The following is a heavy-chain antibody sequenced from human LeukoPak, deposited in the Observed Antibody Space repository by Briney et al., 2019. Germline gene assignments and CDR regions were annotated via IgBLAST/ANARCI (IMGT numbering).Heavy chain of an antibody. D-gene: IGHD2-2*01. V-gene: IGHV3-20*04. CDR2: INWNGGST. CDR3: ARLPAAMTYYYYYYYMDV. Sequence: GGSLRLSCAASGFTFSSYEMNWVRQAPGKGLEWVSGINWNGGSTGYADSVKGRFTISRDNAKNSLYLQMNSLRAEDTALYYCARLPAAMTYYYYYYYMDVWGKGTTVTVSS. J-gene: IGHJ6*03. CDR1: GFTFSSYE.